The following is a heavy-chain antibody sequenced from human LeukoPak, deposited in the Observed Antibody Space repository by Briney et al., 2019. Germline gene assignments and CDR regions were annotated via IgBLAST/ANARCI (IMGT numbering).Heavy chain of an antibody. CDR2: IFPNGGT. J-gene: IGHJ6*04. CDR1: GGSVNVHY. CDR3: ARNTRVFGVVGYLDV. D-gene: IGHD3-3*01. Sequence: SETLSLTCNISGGSVNVHYWNWIRQPARQEVEWIGRIFPNGGTNYNPSLTRRVTISVDISNQHISLKVGSVTAAGTATCFFARNTRVFGVVGYLDVWGIGTTVTVSS. V-gene: IGHV4-4*07.